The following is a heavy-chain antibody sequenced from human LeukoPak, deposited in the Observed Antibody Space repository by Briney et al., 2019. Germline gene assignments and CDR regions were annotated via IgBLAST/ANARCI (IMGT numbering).Heavy chain of an antibody. J-gene: IGHJ3*01. D-gene: IGHD1-26*01. V-gene: IGHV5-51*01. Sequence: GEALKISCKVSGYSFTSYCIGWVRQMPGKGLEWMGIIYPGDSGPTYSPSFQGQVTISVDKSISTAYLQWSSLQASDTAMYYCGMSGDRVPLQDDVFDVWGQGTMVTVST. CDR3: GMSGDRVPLQDDVFDV. CDR1: GYSFTSYC. CDR2: IYPGDSGP.